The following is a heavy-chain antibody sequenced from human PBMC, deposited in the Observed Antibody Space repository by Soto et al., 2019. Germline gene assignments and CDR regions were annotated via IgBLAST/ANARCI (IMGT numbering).Heavy chain of an antibody. D-gene: IGHD2-15*01. CDR3: AHIVVVVAATYAFDI. CDR1: GYTFTGYY. J-gene: IGHJ3*02. CDR2: INPNSGGT. V-gene: IGHV1-2*02. Sequence: QVQLVQSGAEVKKPGASVKVSCKASGYTFTGYYMHWVRQAPGQGLEWMGWINPNSGGTNYAQKFQGRVTMTRDTSISTSYLELSRLRADDTAVYYCAHIVVVVAATYAFDIWGQGTMVTVSS.